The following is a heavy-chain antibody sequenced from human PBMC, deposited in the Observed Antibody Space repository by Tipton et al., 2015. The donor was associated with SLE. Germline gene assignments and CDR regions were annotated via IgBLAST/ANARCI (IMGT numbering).Heavy chain of an antibody. CDR2: VKGDAGEK. V-gene: IGHV3-74*01. D-gene: IGHD7-27*01. CDR1: GFTFSNYF. Sequence: GSLRLSCAASGFTFSNYFMHWVRQATGKGLVWIPCVKGDAGEKAYAASVKGRLTISRDNARNTLYLQMNSLRAEDTALYYCAREHSGTGEGFDYWGQGTLVTVSS. J-gene: IGHJ4*02. CDR3: AREHSGTGEGFDY.